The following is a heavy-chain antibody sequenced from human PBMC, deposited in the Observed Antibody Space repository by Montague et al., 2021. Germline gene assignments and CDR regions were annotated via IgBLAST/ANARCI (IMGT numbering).Heavy chain of an antibody. V-gene: IGHV4-39*01. J-gene: IGHJ5*02. CDR1: GASINSSPYY. D-gene: IGHD2-21*02. CDR2: IYYSANT. CDR3: ARVDCDGDCYTFDP. Sequence: SDTLSLTCTVSGASINSSPYYWGWIRQPPGKGLEWIGSIYYSANTYYNPSLKSRLSISVDTTKNQFSLRLKSVTAADTAVYHCARVDCDGDCYTFDPWGQGTLATVSS.